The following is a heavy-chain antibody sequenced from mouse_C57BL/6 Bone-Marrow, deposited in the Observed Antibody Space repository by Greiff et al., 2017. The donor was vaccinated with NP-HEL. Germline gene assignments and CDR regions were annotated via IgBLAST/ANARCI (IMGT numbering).Heavy chain of an antibody. Sequence: VQLQESGPGLVQPSQSLSITCTVSGFSLTSYGVHWVRQSPGKGLEWLGVIWSGGSTDYNAAFISRLSISKDNSESQVFFKMNSLQADDTAIYYCARIWFAYWGQGTLVTVSA. J-gene: IGHJ3*01. CDR2: IWSGGST. CDR3: ARIWFAY. V-gene: IGHV2-2*01. CDR1: GFSLTSYG.